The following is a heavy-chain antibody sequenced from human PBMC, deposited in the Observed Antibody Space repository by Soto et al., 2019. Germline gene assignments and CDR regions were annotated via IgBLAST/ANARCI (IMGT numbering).Heavy chain of an antibody. D-gene: IGHD3-10*01. CDR1: GFTFSSYA. Sequence: EVQLLESGGSLVQPGGSLRLSCAASGFTFSSYAMSWVRQAPGKGLEWVSAISGSGGSTYYADSVKGRFTISRDNSKNTLYLQMNSLRAEDTAVYYCAKPLLWFGEFDYWGQGTLVTVSS. V-gene: IGHV3-23*01. J-gene: IGHJ4*02. CDR3: AKPLLWFGEFDY. CDR2: ISGSGGST.